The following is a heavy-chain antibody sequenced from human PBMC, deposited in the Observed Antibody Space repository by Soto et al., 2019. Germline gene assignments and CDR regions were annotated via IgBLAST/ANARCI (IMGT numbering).Heavy chain of an antibody. V-gene: IGHV1-18*04. CDR2: ISAYNGNT. Sequence: ASVKVSCKASGYTFTSYGISWVRQAPGQGLEWMGWISAYNGNTNYAQKLQGRVTMTTDTSTITAYMELRSLRSDDTAVYYCARSDFNPPTMVLRPRTDYYYYGMDVWGQGTTVTVSS. J-gene: IGHJ6*02. CDR1: GYTFTSYG. D-gene: IGHD3-10*01. CDR3: ARSDFNPPTMVLRPRTDYYYYGMDV.